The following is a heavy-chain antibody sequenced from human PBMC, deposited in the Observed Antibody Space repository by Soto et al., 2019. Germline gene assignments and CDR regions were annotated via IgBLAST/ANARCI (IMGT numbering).Heavy chain of an antibody. CDR3: VHRRVNSGLSC. J-gene: IGHJ4*02. D-gene: IGHD2-8*02. CDR2: IHWNDDN. CDR1: GFSLTTSGVG. Sequence: QITLKESGPALVNPTQTLTLTCTFSGFSLTTSGVGVGWIRQPPGKAPEWLAVIHWNDDNHYSPIVEDRLTITKHTSNNQVSLTMTDMHPADTATYYCVHRRVNSGLSCWGQGILVTVSS. V-gene: IGHV2-5*01.